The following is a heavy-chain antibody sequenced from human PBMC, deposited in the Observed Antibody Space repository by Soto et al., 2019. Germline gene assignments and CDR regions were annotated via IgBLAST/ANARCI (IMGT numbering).Heavy chain of an antibody. CDR2: IYYSGST. J-gene: IGHJ6*02. CDR1: GGSISSSSYY. V-gene: IGHV4-39*01. Sequence: PSETLSLTCTVSGGSISSSSYYWGWIRQPPGKGLEWIGSIYYSGSTYYNPSLKSRVTISVDTSKNQFSLKLSSVTAADTAVYYCASGYYDYYYYYYGMDVWGQGTTVTVSS. CDR3: ASGYYDYYYYYYGMDV. D-gene: IGHD3-16*01.